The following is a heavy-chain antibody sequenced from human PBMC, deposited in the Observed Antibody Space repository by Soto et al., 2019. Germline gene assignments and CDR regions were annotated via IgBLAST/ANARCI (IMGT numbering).Heavy chain of an antibody. J-gene: IGHJ6*03. V-gene: IGHV3-48*01. D-gene: IGHD3-10*01. CDR3: ARNGSGSYYDYYYYYYYMDV. CDR1: GFTFSSYS. CDR2: ISSSSSTI. Sequence: EVQLVESGGGLVQPGGSLRLSCAASGFTFSSYSMNWVRQAPGKGLEWVSYISSSSSTIYYADSVKGRFTISRDNAKNSLYLQMNRLRAEDTAVYYCARNGSGSYYDYYYYYYYMDVWGKGTTVTVSS.